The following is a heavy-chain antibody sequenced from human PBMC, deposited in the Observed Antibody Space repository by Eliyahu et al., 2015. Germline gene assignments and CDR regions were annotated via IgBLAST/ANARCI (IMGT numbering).Heavy chain of an antibody. V-gene: IGHV4-39*01. D-gene: IGHD2-8*02. CDR1: GGSISSSSYY. CDR3: ARHLILYWSTYWYFDL. Sequence: QLQLQESGPGLVXPSETLSLTCTVSGGSISSSSYYWGWIRQPPGKGLEWIGSIYYSGSTYYNPSLKSRVTISVDTSKNQFSLKLSSVTAADTAVYYCARHLILYWSTYWYFDLWGRGTLVTVSS. CDR2: IYYSGST. J-gene: IGHJ2*01.